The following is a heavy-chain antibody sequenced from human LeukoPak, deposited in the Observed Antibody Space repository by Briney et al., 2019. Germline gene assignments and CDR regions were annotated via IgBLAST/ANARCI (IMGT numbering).Heavy chain of an antibody. CDR3: ARILSSALDY. CDR1: GFTFSTYG. CDR2: ISGSGDST. Sequence: GGSLRLSCAASGFTFSTYGMSWVRQAPGKGLEWISAISGSGDSTYYAGSVKGRFTISRDNSKNTLYLQMNSPRAEDTAVYYCARILSSALDYWGQGTLVTVSS. V-gene: IGHV3-23*01. D-gene: IGHD3-9*01. J-gene: IGHJ4*02.